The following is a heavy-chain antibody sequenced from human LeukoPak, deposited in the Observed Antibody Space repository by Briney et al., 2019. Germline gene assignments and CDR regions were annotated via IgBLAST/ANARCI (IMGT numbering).Heavy chain of an antibody. CDR1: GCAISSYY. CDR3: ARHVRFGAYYFDY. Sequence: PSETLSLTCRVSGCAISSYYWSWIRQPPGKGVGRIGYIYTSGSTNYNPSLKSRVTISVDTSKNQFSLKLSSVTAADTAVYYCARHVRFGAYYFDYWGQGTLVTVSS. J-gene: IGHJ4*02. V-gene: IGHV4-4*09. D-gene: IGHD3-16*01. CDR2: IYTSGST.